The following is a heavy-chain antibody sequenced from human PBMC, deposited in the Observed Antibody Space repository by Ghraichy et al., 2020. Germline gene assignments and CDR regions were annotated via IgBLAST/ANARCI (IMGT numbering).Heavy chain of an antibody. J-gene: IGHJ3*02. D-gene: IGHD2-21*01. V-gene: IGHV4-4*07. CDR1: GGSISDYY. CDR3: ARVGGAPLGAFDI. Sequence: SETLSLTCTVSGGSISDYYWSWIRQPAGKELEWIGRIYIIESTNYNPSLKSRVAMSVDTSKNQFSLKLSSVTAADTAVYYCARVGGAPLGAFDIWGQGTMVTVSS. CDR2: IYIIEST.